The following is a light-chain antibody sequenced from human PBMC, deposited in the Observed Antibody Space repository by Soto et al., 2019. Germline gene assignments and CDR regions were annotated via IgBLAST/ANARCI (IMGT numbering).Light chain of an antibody. J-gene: IGKJ1*01. CDR2: GGS. CDR1: QSVGSRW. CDR3: QQYYSSRT. Sequence: EIVLTQSPGTVSLSPGERATLSCRASQSVGSRWLAWYQQKPGQAPRDLIYGGSNMATGIPDRFSGSGSGTDFTLTISRLEPEDFAVYYCQQYYSSRTFGQGTKVEMK. V-gene: IGKV3-20*01.